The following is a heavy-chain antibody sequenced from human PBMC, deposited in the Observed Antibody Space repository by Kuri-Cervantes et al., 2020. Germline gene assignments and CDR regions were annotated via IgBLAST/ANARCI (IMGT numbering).Heavy chain of an antibody. J-gene: IGHJ6*02. V-gene: IGHV2-26*01. CDR1: GFTFSNAWM. Sequence: ESLKISCAASGFTFSNAWMSWIRQPPGKALEWLAHIFSNDEKSYSTSLKSRLTISKDTSKSQVVLTMTNMDPVDTATYYCARTRSGWADYYYYGMDVWGQGTTVTVSS. CDR3: ARTRSGWADYYYYGMDV. CDR2: IFSNDEK. D-gene: IGHD6-19*01.